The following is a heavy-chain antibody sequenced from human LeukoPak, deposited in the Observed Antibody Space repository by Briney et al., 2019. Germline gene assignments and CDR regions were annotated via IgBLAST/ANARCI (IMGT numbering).Heavy chain of an antibody. V-gene: IGHV1-18*01. CDR3: ASGGRDGYNEYYYHMDV. D-gene: IGHD5-24*01. CDR2: ISAYNGNT. CDR1: GYTFTSYG. Sequence: GASVKVSCKASGYTFTSYGMSWVRQPPGQGLEWVGWISAYNGNTNHAHKLQGRVTITRDKSTHTVYLELRRLRADETAVYYCASGGRDGYNEYYYHMDVWGKGTTVTVSS. J-gene: IGHJ6*03.